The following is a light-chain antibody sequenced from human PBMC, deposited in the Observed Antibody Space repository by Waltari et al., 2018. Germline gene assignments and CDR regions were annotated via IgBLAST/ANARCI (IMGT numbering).Light chain of an antibody. V-gene: IGKV3-11*01. CDR1: QSVSSY. Sequence: VLTQSPATLSLSPGERATLSCRASQSVSSYLAWYEQKPGQAPRLLIYDASNRAAGIPARFSGSGSGTDFTLTISRLGPGDFAVYFCQQRGHWPPTFGQGTKVEIK. CDR3: QQRGHWPPT. CDR2: DAS. J-gene: IGKJ1*01.